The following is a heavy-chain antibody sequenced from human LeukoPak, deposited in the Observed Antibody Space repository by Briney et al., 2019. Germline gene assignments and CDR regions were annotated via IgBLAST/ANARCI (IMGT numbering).Heavy chain of an antibody. D-gene: IGHD6-19*01. V-gene: IGHV3-15*01. CDR3: TTDLRRIAVAGTSDY. J-gene: IGHJ4*02. CDR2: IKSKTDGGTT. Sequence: GSLRLSCAASGFTFSNFAMHWVRQARGKGLEWVGRIKSKTDGGTTDYAAPVKGRFTISRDDSKNTLYLQMNSLKTEDTAVYYCTTDLRRIAVAGTSDYWGQGTLVTVSS. CDR1: GFTFSNFA.